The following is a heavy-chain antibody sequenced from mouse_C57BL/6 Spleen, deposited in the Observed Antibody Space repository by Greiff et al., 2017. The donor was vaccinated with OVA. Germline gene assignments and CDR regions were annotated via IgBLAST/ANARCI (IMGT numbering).Heavy chain of an antibody. CDR3: ARSAVTMEGAMDY. CDR2: INPNNGGT. V-gene: IGHV1-26*01. J-gene: IGHJ4*01. Sequence: VQLQQSGPELVKPGASVKISCKASGYTFTDYYMNWVKQSHGKSLEWIGDINPNNGGTSYNQKFKGKATLTVDKSSSTAYMELRSLTSEDSAVDYCARSAVTMEGAMDYWGQGTAVTVSA. CDR1: GYTFTDYY. D-gene: IGHD1-1*02.